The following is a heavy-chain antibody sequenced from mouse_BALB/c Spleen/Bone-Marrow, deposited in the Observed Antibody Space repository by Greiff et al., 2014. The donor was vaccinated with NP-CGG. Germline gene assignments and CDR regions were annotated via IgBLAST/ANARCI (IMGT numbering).Heavy chain of an antibody. J-gene: IGHJ3*01. CDR1: GYTFTEYT. CDR3: TRAEYGGFAY. CDR2: INPKAGGT. D-gene: IGHD2-10*02. V-gene: IGHV1-18*01. Sequence: DVQLQESGPELVKPGASVKISCKTSGYTFTEYTIHWVKQSHGKSLEWVGGINPKAGGTTNNQKFKGKATLTVDKSSRTAYMELRSLTSDDSAVFYFTRAEYGGFAYWGQGTLVTVSA.